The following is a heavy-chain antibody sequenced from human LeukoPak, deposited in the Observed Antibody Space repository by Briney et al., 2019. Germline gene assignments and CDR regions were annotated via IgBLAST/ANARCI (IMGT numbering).Heavy chain of an antibody. Sequence: SETLSLTCTVSGGSIRSSYYYWGWIRQPPGKGLEWIGSICGSTCYNPSLKSRVTISVDTSKNQFSLKLSSVTAADTAVYYCARYYYDSSGPPHKRWFDPWGQGTLVTVSS. J-gene: IGHJ5*02. CDR2: ICGST. CDR3: ARYYYDSSGPPHKRWFDP. V-gene: IGHV4-39*07. CDR1: GGSIRSSYYY. D-gene: IGHD3-22*01.